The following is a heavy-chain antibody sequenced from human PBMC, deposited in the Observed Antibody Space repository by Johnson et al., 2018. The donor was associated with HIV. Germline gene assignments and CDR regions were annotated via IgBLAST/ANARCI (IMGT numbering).Heavy chain of an antibody. Sequence: QVQLVESGGGVVQPGRSLRLSCAASGFTFSSYAMHWVRQAPGKGLEWVAFIRYDGSNTYDADSVKGRFTISSDNSKNTLYLSMTSLRSDDTITYYCAKDWGAAAGSGAFDIWGQGTLVTVSS. J-gene: IGHJ3*02. CDR3: AKDWGAAAGSGAFDI. CDR2: IRYDGSNT. D-gene: IGHD6-13*01. CDR1: GFTFSSYA. V-gene: IGHV3-30-3*02.